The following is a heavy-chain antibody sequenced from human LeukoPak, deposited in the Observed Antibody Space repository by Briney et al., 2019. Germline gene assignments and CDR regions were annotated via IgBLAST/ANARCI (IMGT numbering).Heavy chain of an antibody. CDR3: ARGKPTYIVVVVAATPSNWFDP. Sequence: SETLSLTCAVYGGSFSGYYWSWIRQPPGQGLEWIGEINHSGSTNYNPSLKSRVTISVDTSKNQFSLKLISVTAADTAVYYCARGKPTYIVVVVAATPSNWFDPWGQGTLVTVSS. V-gene: IGHV4-34*01. CDR2: INHSGST. CDR1: GGSFSGYY. J-gene: IGHJ5*02. D-gene: IGHD2-15*01.